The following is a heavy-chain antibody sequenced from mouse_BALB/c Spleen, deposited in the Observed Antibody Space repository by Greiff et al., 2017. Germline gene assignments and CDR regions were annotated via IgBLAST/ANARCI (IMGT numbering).Heavy chain of an antibody. V-gene: IGHV1-63*02. CDR2: IYPGGGYT. Sequence: QVQLQQSGPELVKPGASVKMSCKAAGYTFTNYWIGWVKQRPGHGLEWIGDIYPGGGYTNYNEKFKGKATLTADTSSSTAYMELRSLTSEDSAVYYCARSVYYGSSPPYFDYWGQGTTLTVSS. CDR1: GYTFTNYW. D-gene: IGHD1-1*01. CDR3: ARSVYYGSSPPYFDY. J-gene: IGHJ2*01.